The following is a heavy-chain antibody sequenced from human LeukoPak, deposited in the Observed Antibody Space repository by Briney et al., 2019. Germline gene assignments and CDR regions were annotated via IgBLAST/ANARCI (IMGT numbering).Heavy chain of an antibody. CDR1: GGSFSGYY. Sequence: SETLSLTCAVYGGSFSGYYWSWIRQPPGKGLEWIGEINHSGSTNYNPSLKSRVTISVDTSKNQFSLKLSSVTAADTAVYYCAREGWRTGSQYYYYGMDVWGHGTLVTVSS. J-gene: IGHJ6*02. CDR2: INHSGST. D-gene: IGHD5-24*01. CDR3: AREGWRTGSQYYYYGMDV. V-gene: IGHV4-34*01.